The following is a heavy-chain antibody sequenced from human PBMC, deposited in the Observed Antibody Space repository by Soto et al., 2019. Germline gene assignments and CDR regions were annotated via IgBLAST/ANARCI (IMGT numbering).Heavy chain of an antibody. J-gene: IGHJ3*02. D-gene: IGHD3-10*01. Sequence: QVQLQESGPRLVKPSQTLSLTCTVSGVSMSSGGYYWTWIRQHPGKGLEWIGYTYYSGSTYYNPSLKSRLTISVDTSKNQFSLRLSSVTAADTAVYYCAREEAGAFDIWGQGTMVTVSS. V-gene: IGHV4-31*03. CDR2: TYYSGST. CDR1: GVSMSSGGYY. CDR3: AREEAGAFDI.